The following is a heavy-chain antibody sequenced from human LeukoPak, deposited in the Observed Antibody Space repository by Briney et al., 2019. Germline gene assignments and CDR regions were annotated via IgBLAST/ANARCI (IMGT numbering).Heavy chain of an antibody. CDR3: ARDGWSESTRVNFDY. CDR1: GFTFSTYD. Sequence: SLRLSCAASGFTFSTYDMNWVRQAPGKGLEWVSYISSSGRTIYYADSVKGRFTISRDNAKNSLYLQMDSLRAEDTAVYYCARDGWSESTRVNFDYWGQGTLVTVSS. J-gene: IGHJ4*02. D-gene: IGHD3-3*01. V-gene: IGHV3-48*03. CDR2: ISSSGRTI.